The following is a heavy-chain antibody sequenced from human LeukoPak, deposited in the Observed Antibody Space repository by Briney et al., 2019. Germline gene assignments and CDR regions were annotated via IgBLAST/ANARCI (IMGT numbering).Heavy chain of an antibody. CDR3: AATDSSGYFPEGGY. Sequence: GASVKVSCKASGYTFTSYYMHWVRQAPGQGLEWMGIINPSGGSTSYAQKFQERVTITRDMSTSTAYMELSSLRSEDTAVYYCAATDSSGYFPEGGYWGQGTLVTVSS. CDR2: INPSGGST. J-gene: IGHJ4*02. CDR1: GYTFTSYY. V-gene: IGHV1-46*01. D-gene: IGHD3-22*01.